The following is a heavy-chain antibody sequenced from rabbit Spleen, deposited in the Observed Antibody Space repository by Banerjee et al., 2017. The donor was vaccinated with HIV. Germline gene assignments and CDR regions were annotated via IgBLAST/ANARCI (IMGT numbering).Heavy chain of an antibody. J-gene: IGHJ6*01. CDR2: IDTSDGDT. Sequence: QQQLEESGGGLVKPGGTLTLTCTVSGFSFSSSYWICWVRQAPGKGLEWIACIDTSDGDTDYANWPKGRFTISKTSSTTVTLQMTSLTVADTATYFCARDTSSSFSSYGMDLWGQGTLVTVS. CDR1: GFSFSSSYW. V-gene: IGHV1S45*01. D-gene: IGHD1-1*01. CDR3: ARDTSSSFSSYGMDL.